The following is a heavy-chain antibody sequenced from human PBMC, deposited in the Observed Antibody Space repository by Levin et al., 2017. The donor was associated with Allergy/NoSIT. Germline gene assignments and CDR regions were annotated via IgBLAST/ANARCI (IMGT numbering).Heavy chain of an antibody. V-gene: IGHV3-30*18. CDR3: VKDIVFGTSSWDLDF. CDR1: GFSFSAFG. Sequence: LTGGSLRLSCAASGFSFSAFGMHWVRQAPGKGLEWVAVISYDGNDKYYADSVKGRFTISRDTPKNTLHLQMNSLRTEDTAVYYCVKDIVFGTSSWDLDFWGQGALVTVSS. J-gene: IGHJ4*02. D-gene: IGHD6-13*01. CDR2: ISYDGNDK.